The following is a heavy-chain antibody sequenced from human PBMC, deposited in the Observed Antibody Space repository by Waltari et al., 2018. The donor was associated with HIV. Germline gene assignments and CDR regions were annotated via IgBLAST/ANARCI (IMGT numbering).Heavy chain of an antibody. J-gene: IGHJ4*02. D-gene: IGHD3-22*01. CDR3: ASPYDSSGYYPFDY. CDR2: IYYSGST. Sequence: QLQLQESGPGLVKPSETLSLTCTVSGGSISSSSYYWGWIRQPPGKGLEWIGSIYYSGSTYYNPSLKSRVTISVDTSKNQFSLKLSSVTAADTAVYYCASPYDSSGYYPFDYWGQGTLVTVSS. CDR1: GGSISSSSYY. V-gene: IGHV4-39*01.